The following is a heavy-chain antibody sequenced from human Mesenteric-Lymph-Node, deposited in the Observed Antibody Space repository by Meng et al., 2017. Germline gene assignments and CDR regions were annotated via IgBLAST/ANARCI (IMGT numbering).Heavy chain of an antibody. CDR2: ISGSGGST. J-gene: IGHJ4*02. D-gene: IGHD2-2*01. V-gene: IGHV3-23*01. CDR3: ARGGGASDY. Sequence: GESLKISCAASGFTFSSYAMSWVRQAPGKGLEWVSAISGSGGSTYYADSVKGRFTISRDNAKNSLYLQMNSLRVEDTAVYYCARGGGASDYWGQGTLVTVSS. CDR1: GFTFSSYA.